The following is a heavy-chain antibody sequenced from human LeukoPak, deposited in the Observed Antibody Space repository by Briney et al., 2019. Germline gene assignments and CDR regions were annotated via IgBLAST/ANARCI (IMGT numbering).Heavy chain of an antibody. CDR3: ARQKWEQQGRDYYFNGLDV. D-gene: IGHD1-26*01. J-gene: IGHJ6*02. CDR1: AGSISSSNW. Sequence: PSETLSLTCSVSAGSISSSNWWSWVRQSPVKGLEWIGEIYLYGTTNYNPSLKSRVTMSVDRSKNQFSLKLSSVTAADTAVYYCARQKWEQQGRDYYFNGLDVWGPGTTVTVSS. CDR2: IYLYGTT. V-gene: IGHV4-4*02.